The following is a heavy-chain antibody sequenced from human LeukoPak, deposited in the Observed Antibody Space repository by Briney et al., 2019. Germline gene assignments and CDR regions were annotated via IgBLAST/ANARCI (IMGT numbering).Heavy chain of an antibody. D-gene: IGHD1/OR15-1a*01. CDR2: INPNSGDT. CDR1: GYTFTGYY. J-gene: IGHJ5*02. V-gene: IGHV1-2*02. Sequence: ASVKVSCKASGYTFTGYYVHWVRQAPGQGLEWMGWINPNSGDTNYAQKFLGRVTLTRDTSITTAYMAVSRLISDDTAVYYFAREVARGGTGVGINWFDPWGQGTLVTVSS. CDR3: AREVARGGTGVGINWFDP.